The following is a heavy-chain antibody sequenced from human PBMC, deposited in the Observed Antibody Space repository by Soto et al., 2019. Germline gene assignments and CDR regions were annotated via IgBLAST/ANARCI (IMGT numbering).Heavy chain of an antibody. CDR2: ISVGNGNT. CDR3: ARDPALDH. V-gene: IGHV1-3*01. Sequence: ASVKVSCKASGYTFTTYMLHWVRQAPGQRLEWMGWISVGNGNTKYSQKFQGRVTISRDTSASTAYMELNGLRSEDTAVYYCARDPALDHWGQGTLVTVSS. J-gene: IGHJ4*02. CDR1: GYTFTTYM.